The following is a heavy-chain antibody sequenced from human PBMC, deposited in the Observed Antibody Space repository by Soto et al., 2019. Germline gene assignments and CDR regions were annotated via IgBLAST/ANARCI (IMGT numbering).Heavy chain of an antibody. CDR2: IKRKTDGGTI. V-gene: IGHV3-15*07. D-gene: IGHD2-15*01. J-gene: IGHJ4*02. CDR1: GFTFINAW. Sequence: GGSLRLSCAASGFTFINAWMNWVRQAPGKGLEWVGRIKRKTDGGTIDYATPVKGRFTISRDDSKNTVYLHMNSLKTEDTAVYYCCTDYCGGGTCHLNNWGQGALVTV. CDR3: CTDYCGGGTCHLNN.